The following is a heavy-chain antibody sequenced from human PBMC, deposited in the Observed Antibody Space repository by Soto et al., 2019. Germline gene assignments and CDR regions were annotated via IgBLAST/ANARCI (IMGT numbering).Heavy chain of an antibody. CDR3: ARDLYDSSGYYYPSFDY. J-gene: IGHJ4*02. Sequence: ASVKVSCTASGYTFTSYGISWVRQAPGQGFEWMGWISAYNGNTNYAQKLQGRVTMTTDTSTSTAYMELRSLRSDDTAVYYCARDLYDSSGYYYPSFDYWGQGTLVTVSS. V-gene: IGHV1-18*01. D-gene: IGHD3-22*01. CDR2: ISAYNGNT. CDR1: GYTFTSYG.